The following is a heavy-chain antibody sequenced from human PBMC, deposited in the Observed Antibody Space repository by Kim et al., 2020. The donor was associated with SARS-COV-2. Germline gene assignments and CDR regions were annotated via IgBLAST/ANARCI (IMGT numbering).Heavy chain of an antibody. D-gene: IGHD1-1*01. CDR1: GFTFDDYG. CDR2: INWNGGST. Sequence: GGSLRLSCAASGFTFDDYGMSWVRQAPGKGLEWVSGINWNGGSTGYADSVKGRFTISRDNAKNSLYLQMNSLRAEDTALYHCARGIKEGSGWNGLRGWGQGTLVTVSS. CDR3: ARGIKEGSGWNGLRG. J-gene: IGHJ4*02. V-gene: IGHV3-20*01.